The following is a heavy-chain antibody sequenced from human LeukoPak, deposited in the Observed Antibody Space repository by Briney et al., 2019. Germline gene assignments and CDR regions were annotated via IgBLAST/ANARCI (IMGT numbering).Heavy chain of an antibody. D-gene: IGHD3-3*01. Sequence: GGSLRLSCAASGFTFSSYAMSWVRQAPGKGLEWVSAISGSGGSTYYADSVKGRFTISRDNSKNTLYLQMNSLRAEDTAVYYCARGSSDFWGGAVDYWGQGTLVTVSS. CDR1: GFTFSSYA. V-gene: IGHV3-23*01. J-gene: IGHJ4*02. CDR3: ARGSSDFWGGAVDY. CDR2: ISGSGGST.